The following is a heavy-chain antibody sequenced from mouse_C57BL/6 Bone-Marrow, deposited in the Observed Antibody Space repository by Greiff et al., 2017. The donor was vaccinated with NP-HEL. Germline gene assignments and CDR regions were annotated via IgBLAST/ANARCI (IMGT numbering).Heavy chain of an antibody. CDR3: ARHEELYCYGSRWYFDV. D-gene: IGHD1-1*01. CDR1: GYTFTEYT. Sequence: VQLQQSGAELVKPGASVKLSCKASGYTFTEYTIHWVKQRSGQGLEWIGWFYPGSGSIKYNEKFKDKATLTADKSSSTVYMELSRLTSEDSAVYFFARHEELYCYGSRWYFDVWGTGTTVTVSS. V-gene: IGHV1-62-2*01. J-gene: IGHJ1*03. CDR2: FYPGSGSI.